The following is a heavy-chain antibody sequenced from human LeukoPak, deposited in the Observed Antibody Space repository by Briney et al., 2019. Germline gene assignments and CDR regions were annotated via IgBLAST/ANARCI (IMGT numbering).Heavy chain of an antibody. V-gene: IGHV4-34*01. D-gene: IGHD3-3*01. CDR1: GGSFSGYY. J-gene: IGHJ4*02. Sequence: PSETLSLTCAVYGGSFSGYYWSWIRQPPGKGLEWIGEINHSGSTNYNPSLKSRVTISVDTSKNQFSLKLSPVTAADTAVYYCARGLGYYDFWSGYYRGNFDYWGQGTLVTVSS. CDR3: ARGLGYYDFWSGYYRGNFDY. CDR2: INHSGST.